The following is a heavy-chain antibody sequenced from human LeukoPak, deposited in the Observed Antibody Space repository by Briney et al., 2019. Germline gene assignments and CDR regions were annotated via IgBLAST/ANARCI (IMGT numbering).Heavy chain of an antibody. CDR2: INHSGST. Sequence: SETLSLTCAVYGGSFSGYYWSWIRQPPGKGLEWIGEINHSGSTNYNPSLKSRVTISVDTSKNQFSLKLSSVTAADTAVYYCARVPFRGVWDYFDYWGQGTLVTVSS. V-gene: IGHV4-34*01. D-gene: IGHD3-10*01. CDR1: GGSFSGYY. J-gene: IGHJ4*02. CDR3: ARVPFRGVWDYFDY.